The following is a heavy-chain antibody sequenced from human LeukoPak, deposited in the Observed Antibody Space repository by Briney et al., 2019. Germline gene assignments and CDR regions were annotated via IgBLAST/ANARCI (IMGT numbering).Heavy chain of an antibody. V-gene: IGHV4-39*07. CDR2: INHSGNT. Sequence: SETLSLTCTVSGDSISSGDYYWSWIRQPPGKGLEWIGEINHSGNTNYNPSLKSRVTISVDTSKNQFSLKLSSVTAADTSLYYCTRLAPSWFGDYYFDFWGQGTLVTVSS. CDR1: GDSISSGDYY. D-gene: IGHD3-10*01. J-gene: IGHJ4*02. CDR3: TRLAPSWFGDYYFDF.